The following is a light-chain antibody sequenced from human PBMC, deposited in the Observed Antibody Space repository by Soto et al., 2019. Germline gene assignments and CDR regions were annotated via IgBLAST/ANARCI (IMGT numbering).Light chain of an antibody. Sequence: QSALTQPASVSGSPGQSITISCTGTSSDVGDYNYVSWYQQHPGKAPKLMIYDVSNRPSGVSNRFSGSKSGNTASLTISGLQAEYEAYYYSTSYTSSSTYVFGTGTKVTVL. V-gene: IGLV2-14*01. CDR2: DVS. CDR1: SSDVGDYNY. J-gene: IGLJ1*01. CDR3: TSYTSSSTYV.